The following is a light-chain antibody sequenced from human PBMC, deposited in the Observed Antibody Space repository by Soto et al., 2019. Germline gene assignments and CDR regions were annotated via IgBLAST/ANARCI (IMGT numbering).Light chain of an antibody. J-gene: IGKJ3*01. Sequence: EIVLTQSPGTLSLSPGERATLSCRASQTLSTNSLAWYQQRPGQTPRLLIYAASTRDTAIPDRFNGSGSGTDFALTISRLEPEDFALYYCQQYNDSPLTVGPGTKVDVK. CDR2: AAS. CDR3: QQYNDSPLT. V-gene: IGKV3-20*01. CDR1: QTLSTNS.